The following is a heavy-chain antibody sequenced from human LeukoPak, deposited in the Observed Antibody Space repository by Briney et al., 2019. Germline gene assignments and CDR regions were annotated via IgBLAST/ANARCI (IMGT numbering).Heavy chain of an antibody. CDR1: GFSFSNYA. V-gene: IGHV4-34*08. CDR3: ARRTTYYYDSSGYYWGSYYYFYMDV. CDR2: INHGGST. J-gene: IGHJ6*03. Sequence: GSLRLSCAASGFSFSNYAMSWVRQAPGKGLEWLGEINHGGSTNYNPSLKSRVTISIDTSKNQFSLKLSSVTAADTAVYYCARRTTYYYDSSGYYWGSYYYFYMDVWGKGTTVTISS. D-gene: IGHD3-22*01.